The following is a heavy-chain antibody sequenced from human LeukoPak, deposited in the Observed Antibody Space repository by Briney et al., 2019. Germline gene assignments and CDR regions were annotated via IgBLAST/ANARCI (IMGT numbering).Heavy chain of an antibody. CDR3: AGSDTTGYSPREWDYWYFDL. V-gene: IGHV3-21*01. CDR1: GFAFNTYS. Sequence: GESLRLSCAASGFAFNTYSMNWVRQAPGKGLEWVSFIFSSSTYIYYTDSVKGRFTISRDNARNSLYLQMDNLRAEDTAVYYCAGSDTTGYSPREWDYWYFDLWGRGTLVTVSS. CDR2: IFSSSTYI. D-gene: IGHD3-9*01. J-gene: IGHJ2*01.